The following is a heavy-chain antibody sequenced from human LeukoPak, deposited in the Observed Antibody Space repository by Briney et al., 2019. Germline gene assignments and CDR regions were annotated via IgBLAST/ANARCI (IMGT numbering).Heavy chain of an antibody. V-gene: IGHV1-46*01. J-gene: IGHJ4*02. CDR1: GYTFTSYY. Sequence: GASVKVSCKTSGYTFTSYYMHWVRQAPGQGLEWMGKINPSGGSTSYAQKFQGRVSMTRDTSTSTVYMELSSLRSEDTAVYYCARGLLTYYYDNYFDHWGQGTLVTVSS. CDR3: ARGLLTYYYDNYFDH. CDR2: INPSGGST. D-gene: IGHD3-22*01.